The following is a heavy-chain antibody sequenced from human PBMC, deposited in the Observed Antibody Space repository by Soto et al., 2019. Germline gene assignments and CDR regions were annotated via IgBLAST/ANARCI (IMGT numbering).Heavy chain of an antibody. V-gene: IGHV3-30*18. CDR3: AKDDGTFFYDTSGYPLDY. D-gene: IGHD3-22*01. Sequence: GGSLRLSCAASGFTFINYGIHFCRHSPGKWLEWVAIIAYDGTNTYYADSVKGRFTISRDNSKNTLYLQMNSLRDEDTAVYYCAKDDGTFFYDTSGYPLDYWGQGPRSPSPQ. J-gene: IGHJ4*02. CDR1: GFTFINYG. CDR2: IAYDGTNT.